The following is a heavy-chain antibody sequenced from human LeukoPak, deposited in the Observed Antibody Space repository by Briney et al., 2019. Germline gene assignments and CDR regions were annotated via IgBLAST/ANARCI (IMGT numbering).Heavy chain of an antibody. CDR3: AKDSVRYCDSSGNFDY. J-gene: IGHJ4*02. D-gene: IGHD3-22*01. CDR1: GFTFSSYA. CDR2: ISGSGGST. Sequence: GGSLRLSCAASGFTFSSYAMSWVRQAPGRGLEWVSAISGSGGSTYYADSVKGRFTISRDNSKNTLYLQMNSLRAEDTAVYYCAKDSVRYCDSSGNFDYWGQGTLVTVSS. V-gene: IGHV3-23*01.